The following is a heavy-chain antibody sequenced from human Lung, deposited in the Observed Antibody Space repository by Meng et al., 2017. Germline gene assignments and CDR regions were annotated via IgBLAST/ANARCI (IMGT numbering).Heavy chain of an antibody. D-gene: IGHD3-10*01. CDR3: AREPYYYGSGSYSSYWYFDL. J-gene: IGHJ2*01. Sequence: LQESGPGLVKPSQTLSLTCTVSGGFISSGGYYWSWIRQHPGKGLEWIGYIYYSGSTYYNPSLKSRVTISVDTSKNQFSLKLSSVTAADTAVYYCAREPYYYGSGSYSSYWYFDLWGRGTLVTVAS. CDR2: IYYSGST. V-gene: IGHV4-31*03. CDR1: GGFISSGGYY.